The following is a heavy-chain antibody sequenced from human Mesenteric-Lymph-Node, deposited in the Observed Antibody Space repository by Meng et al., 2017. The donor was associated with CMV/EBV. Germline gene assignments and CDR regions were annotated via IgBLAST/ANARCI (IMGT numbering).Heavy chain of an antibody. Sequence: ASVKVSCKVSGYTLTDLSIHWVRQAPGKGLEWMGWISAYNGNTNYAQKLQGRVTITRNTSISTAYMELSSLRSEDTAVYYCARVGVTPFDYWGQGTLVTVSS. CDR2: ISAYNGNT. J-gene: IGHJ4*02. D-gene: IGHD1-14*01. CDR3: ARVGVTPFDY. CDR1: GYTLTDLS. V-gene: IGHV1-8*03.